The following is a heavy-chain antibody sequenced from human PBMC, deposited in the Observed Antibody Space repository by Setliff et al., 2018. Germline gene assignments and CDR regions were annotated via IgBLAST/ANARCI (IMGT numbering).Heavy chain of an antibody. D-gene: IGHD3-10*01. CDR1: GGFFTGFY. Sequence: SETLSLTCSVSGGFFTGFYWSWLRQSPGKGPEWIGYVHYSGSTLYTPSLKSRITISLDTSKNQINLSLSSLTAADTAVYYCARHRGASFDSWGQGVLVTVSS. CDR2: VHYSGST. J-gene: IGHJ4*02. CDR3: ARHRGASFDS. V-gene: IGHV4-59*01.